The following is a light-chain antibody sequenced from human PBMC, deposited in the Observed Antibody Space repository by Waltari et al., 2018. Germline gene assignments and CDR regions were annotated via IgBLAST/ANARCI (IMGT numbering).Light chain of an antibody. CDR1: QSVRGNS. Sequence: EIVLTQSPGTLSLSPGERATLSCRASQSVRGNSLAWYQQKPGQAPRLLIYGASSRATGIPDRFRGGGSGTDFTLVISGLEPEDLAVYYCQQYGDSPRTFGQGTKVEIK. CDR2: GAS. CDR3: QQYGDSPRT. V-gene: IGKV3-20*01. J-gene: IGKJ1*01.